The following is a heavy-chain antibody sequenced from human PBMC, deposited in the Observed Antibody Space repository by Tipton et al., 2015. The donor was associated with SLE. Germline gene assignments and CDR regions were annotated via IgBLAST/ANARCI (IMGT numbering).Heavy chain of an antibody. CDR1: GDSISRSHYY. V-gene: IGHV4-61*05. CDR2: ISSGGGT. J-gene: IGHJ5*02. D-gene: IGHD6-13*01. CDR3: ARGSVAEAPEGYNWFDP. Sequence: TLSLTCTVSGDSISRSHYYWIWIRQPPGKGLEWIGYISSGGGTNYNPSLKSRVTMSVDTAKNQFSLKLTSVTAADTAVYFCARGSVAEAPEGYNWFDPWGRGTLVTVSS.